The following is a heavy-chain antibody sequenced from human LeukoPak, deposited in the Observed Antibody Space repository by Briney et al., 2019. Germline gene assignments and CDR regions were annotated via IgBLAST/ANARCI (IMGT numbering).Heavy chain of an antibody. CDR2: ISSSSYI. CDR1: KFTCSSYN. Sequence: EGSLRLSCAASKFTCSSYNMNWVRQAPGKGLEWVSSISSSSYIYYADSVKGRFTISRDNAKNSLYLQMNSLRAEDTAVYYCASSGWGSYYFHYWGQGTLVTVSS. CDR3: ASSGWGSYYFHY. V-gene: IGHV3-21*01. D-gene: IGHD6-19*01. J-gene: IGHJ4*02.